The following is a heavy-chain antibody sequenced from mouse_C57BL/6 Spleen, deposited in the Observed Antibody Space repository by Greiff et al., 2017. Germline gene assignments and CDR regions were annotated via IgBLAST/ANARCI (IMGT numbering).Heavy chain of an antibody. CDR3: ARWDSDY. V-gene: IGHV1-64*01. J-gene: IGHJ2*01. Sequence: QVHVKQSGAELVKPGASVKLSCKASGYTFTSYWMHWVKQRPGQGLEWIGMIHPNSGSTNYNEKFKSKATLTVDKSSSTAYMQLSSLTSEDSAVYYCARWDSDYWGQGTTLTVSS. D-gene: IGHD4-1*01. CDR2: IHPNSGST. CDR1: GYTFTSYW.